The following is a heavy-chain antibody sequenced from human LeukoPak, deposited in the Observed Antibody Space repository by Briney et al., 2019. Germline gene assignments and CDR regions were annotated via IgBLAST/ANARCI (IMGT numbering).Heavy chain of an antibody. J-gene: IGHJ4*02. D-gene: IGHD2-2*01. CDR1: GDSMSDYF. CDR3: ARDSAMASFVLDY. Sequence: PAETLSLTCTVSGDSMSDYFWTWIRQPPGKGLEWIGYAADSGSTNYNPSLKSRVTISVDSSTNHFSLRLTSVTAADTAVYYCARDSAMASFVLDYWGQGTLVTVSS. CDR2: AADSGST. V-gene: IGHV4-59*01.